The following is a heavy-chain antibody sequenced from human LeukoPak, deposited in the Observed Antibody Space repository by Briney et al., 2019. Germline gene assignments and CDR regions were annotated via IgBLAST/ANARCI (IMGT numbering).Heavy chain of an antibody. V-gene: IGHV3-30*03. CDR3: ARTGSGNDY. CDR2: ISYDGSNK. Sequence: QAGGSLRLSCAASGFTFSSYGMHWVRQAPGKVLEWVAVISYDGSNKYYADSVKGRFTISRDNSKNTLYLQMNSLRAEDTAVYYCARTGSGNDYWGQGTLVTVSS. D-gene: IGHD3-10*01. J-gene: IGHJ4*02. CDR1: GFTFSSYG.